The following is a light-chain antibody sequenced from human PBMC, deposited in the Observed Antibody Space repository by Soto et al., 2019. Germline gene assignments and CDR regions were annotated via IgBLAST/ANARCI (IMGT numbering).Light chain of an antibody. V-gene: IGLV3-21*02. J-gene: IGLJ1*01. CDR1: DIASKS. CDR2: DDN. CDR3: QVWDSSSDHYV. Sequence: SYDLTQPPSVSVAPGQTARISCGGNDIASKSVHWSQQKPGQAPVLVVYDDNDRPSGIPERLSGSNSGDTATLTISRVEAGAEADYYCQVWDSSSDHYVFGSGTKATVL.